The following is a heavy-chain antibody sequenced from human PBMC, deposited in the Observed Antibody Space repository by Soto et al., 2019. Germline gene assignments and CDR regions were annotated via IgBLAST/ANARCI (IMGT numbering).Heavy chain of an antibody. CDR2: IWYDGSNK. V-gene: IGHV3-33*01. J-gene: IGHJ4*02. CDR1: GFTFSSYG. CDR3: ASSGIAAAGCLDY. D-gene: IGHD6-13*01. Sequence: QVQLVESGGGVVQPGRSLRLSCAASGFTFSSYGMHWVRQAPGKGLEWVAVIWYDGSNKYYADSVKGRFTISRDNSKNTLYLQMNSLRAEDTAVYYCASSGIAAAGCLDYWGQGTLVTVSS.